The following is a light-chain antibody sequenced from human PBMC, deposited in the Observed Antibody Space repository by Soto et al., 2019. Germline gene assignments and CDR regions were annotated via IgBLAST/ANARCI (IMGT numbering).Light chain of an antibody. V-gene: IGKV4-1*01. CDR3: QQYSNTPQS. CDR1: QSVLYSSNNKNY. Sequence: DIVMTQSPDSLAVSLGERAAINFKSSQSVLYSSNNKNYLAWYQQKPGQPPRLLIYWASTRESGFPDRFSGSGSGTDFTLTISSLHAEDVAVYYCQQYSNTPQSFGQGTKVEIK. CDR2: WAS. J-gene: IGKJ1*01.